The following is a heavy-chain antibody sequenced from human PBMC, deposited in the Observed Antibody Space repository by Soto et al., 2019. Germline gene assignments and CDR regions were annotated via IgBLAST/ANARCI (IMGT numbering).Heavy chain of an antibody. CDR3: ARAVAPYLGTWFDP. D-gene: IGHD3-16*01. CDR2: MYYSGST. V-gene: IGHV4-39*07. J-gene: IGHJ5*02. CDR1: GGSISSRTFW. Sequence: QLQLQESGPGLVKPSETLSLTCSVSGGSISSRTFWWAWIRQPPGKGLEWIGDMYYSGSTSYNPSLKGRVTMSVDKSKNHFSLKLSSVTAADMAVYYCARAVAPYLGTWFDPWGQGTLVIVSS.